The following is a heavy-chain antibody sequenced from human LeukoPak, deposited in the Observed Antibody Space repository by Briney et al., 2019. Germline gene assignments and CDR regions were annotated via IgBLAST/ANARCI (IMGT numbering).Heavy chain of an antibody. CDR3: AKGPAGATHY. V-gene: IGHV3-23*01. Sequence: GGSLRLSCAASGFTFSSYAMSWVRQAPGKGLEWVSAISGSGGSTYYADSVKGRFTISRDKSKNMLYLQMNSLRAEDTAVYHCAKGPAGATHYCGQGTLVTVSS. J-gene: IGHJ4*02. CDR2: ISGSGGST. CDR1: GFTFSSYA. D-gene: IGHD1-26*01.